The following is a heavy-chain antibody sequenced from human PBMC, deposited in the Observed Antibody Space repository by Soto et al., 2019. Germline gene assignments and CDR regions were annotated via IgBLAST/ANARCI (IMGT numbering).Heavy chain of an antibody. CDR1: GGSFSGYY. V-gene: IGHV4-34*01. CDR3: VRYCSTTKCPFDY. CDR2: INHSGST. D-gene: IGHD2-2*01. Sequence: SETLSLTCAVYGGSFSGYYWSWIRQPPGKGLEWIGEINHSGSTYFNPSLKSRVTLSVDTSKNQFSLNLSSVTAADTAVYYCVRYCSTTKCPFDYWGQGTLVTVSS. J-gene: IGHJ4*02.